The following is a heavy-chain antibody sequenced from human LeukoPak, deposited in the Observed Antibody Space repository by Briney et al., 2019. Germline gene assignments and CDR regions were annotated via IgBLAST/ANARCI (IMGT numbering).Heavy chain of an antibody. CDR3: ARGPNTSSFSLVGGSDI. D-gene: IGHD3-16*02. J-gene: IGHJ3*02. CDR2: IYHSGST. CDR1: GGSISSGGYS. Sequence: PSQTLSLTCAVSGGSISSGGYSWSWIRQPPGKGLEWIGYIYHSGSTYYNPSLKSRVTISVDRSKNQFSLKLSSVTAADTAVYYCARGPNTSSFSLVGGSDIWGQGTMVTVSS. V-gene: IGHV4-30-2*01.